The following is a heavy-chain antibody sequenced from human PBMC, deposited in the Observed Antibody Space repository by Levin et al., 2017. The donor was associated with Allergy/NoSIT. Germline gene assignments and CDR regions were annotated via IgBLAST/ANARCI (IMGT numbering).Heavy chain of an antibody. D-gene: IGHD5-12*01. J-gene: IGHJ6*03. CDR2: ISGSGGST. CDR1: GFTFSSYA. Sequence: ASVKVSCAASGFTFSSYAMSWVRQAPGKGLEWVSAISGSGGSTYYADSVKGRFTISRDNSKNTLYLQMNSLRAEDTAVYYCAKAGKVTTKPYYYYYYYMDVWGKGTTVTVSS. CDR3: AKAGKVTTKPYYYYYYYMDV. V-gene: IGHV3-23*01.